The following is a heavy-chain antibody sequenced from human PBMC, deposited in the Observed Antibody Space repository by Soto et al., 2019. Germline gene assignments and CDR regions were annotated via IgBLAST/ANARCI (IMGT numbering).Heavy chain of an antibody. V-gene: IGHV3-23*01. D-gene: IGHD1-1*01. J-gene: IGHJ6*02. CDR3: AKGGRPPREPFMDV. CDR2: ISGTGVST. Sequence: GGSLRLSCAASGFTFSGFTFSSYAMTWVRQAPGKGLEWVSTISGTGVSTYYADSVKGRFTISRDNSKDTLYLRMNSLIAEDTAEYYCAKGGRPPREPFMDVWGQGTTVTVSS. CDR1: GFTFSGFTFSSYA.